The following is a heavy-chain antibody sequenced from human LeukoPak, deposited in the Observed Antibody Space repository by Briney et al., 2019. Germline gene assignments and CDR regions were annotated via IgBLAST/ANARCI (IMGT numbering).Heavy chain of an antibody. D-gene: IGHD1-26*01. CDR2: IYYRGST. CDR1: GYSISSGYY. V-gene: IGHV4-38-2*02. J-gene: IGHJ4*02. Sequence: SETLSLTCTVSGYSISSGYYWGWIRQPPGRGLEWIASIYYRGSTHYNPSLASLKSRVTISGDTSKNQFSLKLSSVTAADTAVYYCARYREVGATVDYWGQGTLVTVSS. CDR3: ARYREVGATVDY.